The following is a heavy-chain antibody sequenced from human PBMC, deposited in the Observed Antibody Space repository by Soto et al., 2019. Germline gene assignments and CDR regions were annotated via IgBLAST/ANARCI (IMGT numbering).Heavy chain of an antibody. CDR2: IYYSGST. Sequence: SETLSLTCTVSGGSISSYYWSWIRQPPGKGLEWIGYIYYSGSTSYNPSLKSRVTISVDTSKNQFSLKLSSVTAADTAVYYCARGYYDFWTYDYWGQGTLVTVSS. D-gene: IGHD3-3*01. V-gene: IGHV4-59*01. CDR3: ARGYYDFWTYDY. CDR1: GGSISSYY. J-gene: IGHJ4*02.